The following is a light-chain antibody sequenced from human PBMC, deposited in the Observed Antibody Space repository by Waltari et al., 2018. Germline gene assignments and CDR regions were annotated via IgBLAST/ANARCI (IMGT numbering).Light chain of an antibody. J-gene: IGLJ2*01. V-gene: IGLV3-25*03. Sequence: SYDLTQPPSVSVSPGQTARITCSGDALPKQYTYWYQQKPGQAPVAAIYKDSERPSGTPERFSVSSSGTTVTLTISGVQAEDEADYYCQSADSSGKIFGGGTKLTVL. CDR2: KDS. CDR3: QSADSSGKI. CDR1: ALPKQY.